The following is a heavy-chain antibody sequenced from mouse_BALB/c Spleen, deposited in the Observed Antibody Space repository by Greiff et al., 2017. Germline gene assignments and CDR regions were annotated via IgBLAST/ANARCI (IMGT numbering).Heavy chain of an antibody. CDR2: IDPANGNT. D-gene: IGHD1-1*01. J-gene: IGHJ2*01. CDR3: APFTTVDY. Sequence: VQLQQSGAELVKPGASVKLSCTASGFNLKDTYMHWVKQRPEQGLEWIGRIDPANGNTKFDPKFQGKATITADTSSNTAYLQLSSLTSEDTAVYYSAPFTTVDYWGQGTTLTVSS. V-gene: IGHV14-3*02. CDR1: GFNLKDTY.